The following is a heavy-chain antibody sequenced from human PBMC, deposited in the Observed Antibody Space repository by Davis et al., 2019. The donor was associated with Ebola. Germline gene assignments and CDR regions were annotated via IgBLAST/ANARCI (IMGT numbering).Heavy chain of an antibody. V-gene: IGHV1-58*01. CDR2: LVVGTGNT. Sequence: SVKVSCKASGFTLTNSAVQWVRQARGQRLEWIGWLVVGTGNTNYAQKFQERVTITRDMSTSTAYMELNSLRSEDTAVYYCAAARSPATLDFEYWGQGTLVTVSS. J-gene: IGHJ4*02. CDR1: GFTLTNSA. CDR3: AAARSPATLDFEY.